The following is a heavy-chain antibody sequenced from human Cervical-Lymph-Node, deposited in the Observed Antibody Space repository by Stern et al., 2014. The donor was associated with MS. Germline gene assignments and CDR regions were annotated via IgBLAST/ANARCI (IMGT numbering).Heavy chain of an antibody. J-gene: IGHJ6*02. CDR2: LFYSGNT. D-gene: IGHD3-10*01. Sequence: QVQLQESGPGLVKPSETLSLTCSVAGGSISSYYWSWIRQPPGKGLEWIGALFYSGNTNYNPSLKSRVTISVDTSKNQFSLSLSSMTAADTAIYYCARWSGNDYYYYGMDVWGQGTTVTVSS. V-gene: IGHV4-59*01. CDR3: ARWSGNDYYYYGMDV. CDR1: GGSISSYY.